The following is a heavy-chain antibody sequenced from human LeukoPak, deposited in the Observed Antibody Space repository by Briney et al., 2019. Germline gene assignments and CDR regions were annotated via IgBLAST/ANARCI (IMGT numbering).Heavy chain of an antibody. CDR3: ARDSSWFDP. CDR2: IYYSGST. J-gene: IGHJ5*02. CDR1: GGSISSYY. Sequence: SETLSLTCTVAGGSISSYYWSWIRQPPGKGLEWIGYIYYSGSTNYNPSLKSRVTISVDTSKNQFSLKLSSVTAADTTVYYCARDSSWFDPWGQGTLVTVSS. V-gene: IGHV4-59*01.